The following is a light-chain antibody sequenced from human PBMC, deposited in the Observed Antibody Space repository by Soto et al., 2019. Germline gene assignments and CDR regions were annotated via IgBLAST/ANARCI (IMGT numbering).Light chain of an antibody. J-gene: IGLJ3*02. CDR2: EVT. CDR3: CSYAGSATWV. Sequence: QSVLTQPASVSGSPGQSITISCTGTNSDVGNYNLVSWYQQHPGKAPKLMMYEVTKRPSGVSNRFSGSKSGNTASLTISGLQAEDEADYYCCSYAGSATWVFVGGTKLTVL. CDR1: NSDVGNYNL. V-gene: IGLV2-23*02.